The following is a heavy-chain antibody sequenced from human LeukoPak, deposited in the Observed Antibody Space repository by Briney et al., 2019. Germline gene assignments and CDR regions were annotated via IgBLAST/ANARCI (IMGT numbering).Heavy chain of an antibody. Sequence: GRSLRLSCAASGFTFSSYGMPWVRQAPGKGLEWVAVIWYDGSNKYYADSVEGRFTISRDNSKNTLYLQMNSLRAEDTAVYYCARGETGTIDYWGQGTLVTVSS. CDR3: ARGETGTIDY. CDR1: GFTFSSYG. V-gene: IGHV3-33*01. J-gene: IGHJ4*02. D-gene: IGHD1-7*01. CDR2: IWYDGSNK.